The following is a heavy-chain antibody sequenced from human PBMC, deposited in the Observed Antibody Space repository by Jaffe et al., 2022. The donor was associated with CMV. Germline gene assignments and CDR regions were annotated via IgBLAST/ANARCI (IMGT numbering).Heavy chain of an antibody. V-gene: IGHV5-51*01. CDR1: GYSFSTSW. CDR2: IYPGDSHT. D-gene: IGHD5-18*01. CDR3: ARRDTAMDPWRF. Sequence: EVQLVQSGAEVKKPGESLKISCKGSGYSFSTSWIGWVRQTPGKGLECMGIIYPGDSHTIYSPSFQGQVTMSADKSNSTAYLQWASLKASDIGIYYCARRDTAMDPWRFWGQGTLVTVSS. J-gene: IGHJ4*02.